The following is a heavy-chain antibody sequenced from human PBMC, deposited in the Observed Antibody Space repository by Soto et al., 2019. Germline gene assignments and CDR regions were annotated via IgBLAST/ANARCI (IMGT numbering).Heavy chain of an antibody. V-gene: IGHV3-21*01. CDR2: ISGSGRYI. Sequence: EVQLVESGGGLVKPGGSLRLSCAASGFTFSTYSMNWVRQAPGKGLEWVSSISGSGRYIYYADSVKGRFTISRDNAENTMYLSMNSLRAEDTAVYFCARVGGGVVVVPGVNRADYWGQGTLVTVSS. D-gene: IGHD2-2*01. J-gene: IGHJ4*02. CDR1: GFTFSTYS. CDR3: ARVGGGVVVVPGVNRADY.